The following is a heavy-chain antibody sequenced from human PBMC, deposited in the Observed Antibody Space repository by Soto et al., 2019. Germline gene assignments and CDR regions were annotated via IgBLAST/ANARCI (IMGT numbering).Heavy chain of an antibody. CDR1: GGSFNTYY. CDR3: ARSTFDI. Sequence: QVHLQQWGAGLLKPSETLSLTCAVYGGSFNTYYWGWFRQPPGKGLEWIGEINHSGSTNYNPSLKSRVTISVDTSKNQFSLNLSSVTAADTAVYYCARSTFDIWGQGTMVTVSS. CDR2: INHSGST. V-gene: IGHV4-34*01. J-gene: IGHJ3*02.